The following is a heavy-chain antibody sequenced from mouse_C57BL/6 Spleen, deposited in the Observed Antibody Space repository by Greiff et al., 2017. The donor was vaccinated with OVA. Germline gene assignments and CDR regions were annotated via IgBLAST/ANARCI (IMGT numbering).Heavy chain of an antibody. V-gene: IGHV10-3*01. D-gene: IGHD3-2*02. CDR2: IRSKSSNYAT. Sequence: EVQRVESGGGLVQPKGSLKLSCAASGFTFNTYAMHWVRQAPGKGLEWVARIRSKSSNYATYYADSVKDRFTISRDDSQSMLYLQMNNLKTEDTAMYYCVRDLDSSGPTWFAYWGQGTLVTVSA. J-gene: IGHJ3*01. CDR3: VRDLDSSGPTWFAY. CDR1: GFTFNTYA.